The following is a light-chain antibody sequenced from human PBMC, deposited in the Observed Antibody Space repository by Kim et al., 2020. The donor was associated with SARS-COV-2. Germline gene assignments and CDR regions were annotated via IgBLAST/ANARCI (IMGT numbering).Light chain of an antibody. Sequence: DIQMTQSPSTLSASVGDRVTITCRASQSISSWLAWYQQKPGKAPKLLIYKASSLESGVPSRFSGSGSGTEFTLTIRSLQPDDFATYYCQQYNTWTFGQGTKVDIK. CDR3: QQYNTWT. V-gene: IGKV1-5*03. CDR2: KAS. CDR1: QSISSW. J-gene: IGKJ1*01.